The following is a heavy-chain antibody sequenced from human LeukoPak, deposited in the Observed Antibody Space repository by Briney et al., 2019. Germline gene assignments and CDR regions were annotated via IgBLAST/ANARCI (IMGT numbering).Heavy chain of an antibody. Sequence: GGSLRLSCAASGFNFSSFGMHWVRQAPGKGLEWVAVIWYAGNNKYYADSMKGRFTISRDNSKNTLYLHMNSLRAEDTAVYYCARNGQQWPVYSCDDWGQGALVTVSS. CDR1: GFNFSSFG. V-gene: IGHV3-33*01. CDR3: ARNGQQWPVYSCDD. CDR2: IWYAGNNK. D-gene: IGHD6-19*01. J-gene: IGHJ4*02.